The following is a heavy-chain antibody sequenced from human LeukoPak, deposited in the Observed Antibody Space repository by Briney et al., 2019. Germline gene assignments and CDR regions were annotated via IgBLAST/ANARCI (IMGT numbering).Heavy chain of an antibody. CDR2: ITGSGGYT. CDR3: AKENSGRYPDY. CDR1: GFTSANYA. V-gene: IGHV3-23*01. Sequence: GGSLRLSCTASGFTSANYAVSWVRQAPGKGLEWVSAITGSGGYTYYADSVKGRFTISRDDSKNTLYLQMNSLRAEDTAVYYCAKENSGRYPDYWGQGTLVTVSS. D-gene: IGHD1-26*01. J-gene: IGHJ4*02.